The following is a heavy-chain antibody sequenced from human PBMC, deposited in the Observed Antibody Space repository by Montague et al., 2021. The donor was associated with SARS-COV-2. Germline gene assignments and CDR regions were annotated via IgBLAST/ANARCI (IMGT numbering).Heavy chain of an antibody. Sequence: SETLSLTCTVSGDSVRSYYWSWIRQPPGKGLEWIGYIYYSGITNYNPSXXSRVTTSIDTSKNQFSLRLSSVTAADTAVYYCARVRLTGTTAPYFGYWGQGTLVTVSS. D-gene: IGHD1-1*01. CDR1: GDSVRSYY. J-gene: IGHJ4*02. CDR2: IYYSGIT. V-gene: IGHV4-59*02. CDR3: ARVRLTGTTAPYFGY.